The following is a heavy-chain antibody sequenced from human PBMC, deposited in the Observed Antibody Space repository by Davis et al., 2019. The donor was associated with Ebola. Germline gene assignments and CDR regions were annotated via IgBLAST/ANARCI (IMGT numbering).Heavy chain of an antibody. CDR3: ARAPNYDVLTGTSSYYFDY. V-gene: IGHV1-18*04. CDR2: ISGFNTNT. J-gene: IGHJ4*02. CDR1: GYTFTSYG. Sequence: APVKVSCKSSGYTFTSYGLVWVRQAPGLGLEWMGRISGFNTNTNFAQKFQGRVTVSKDTSTNTAYMDLRSLTSDDTAIYYCARAPNYDVLTGTSSYYFDYWGQGTLVTVSS. D-gene: IGHD3-9*01.